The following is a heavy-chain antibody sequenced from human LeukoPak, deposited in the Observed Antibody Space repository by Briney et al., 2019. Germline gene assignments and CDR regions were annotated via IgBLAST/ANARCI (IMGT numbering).Heavy chain of an antibody. J-gene: IGHJ6*03. Sequence: SETLSLTCTVSGDSINSYYWNWIRQPPGKGLEWVGYIYNSGNTNYNPSLKSRVTISVDTSKNQFSPKLSSVTAADTAVYYCARIRGVRNYYYYYMDVWGKGTTVTVSS. V-gene: IGHV4-59*08. CDR2: IYNSGNT. CDR1: GDSINSYY. CDR3: ARIRGVRNYYYYYMDV. D-gene: IGHD3-10*01.